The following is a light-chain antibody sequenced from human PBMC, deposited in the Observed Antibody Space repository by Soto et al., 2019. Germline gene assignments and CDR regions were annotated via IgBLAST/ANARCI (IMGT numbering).Light chain of an antibody. J-gene: IGKJ1*01. V-gene: IGKV3-15*01. CDR2: GAS. CDR3: QQYNNWPPWT. Sequence: EIVMPQSPATLSVSPGERATLSCRASHSVSSNLAWYQQKPGKAPRLLIYGASTRATGIPARFSGRGSGTEFTLTISSLQSEDFAVYYCQQYNNWPPWTFGQGTKVEIK. CDR1: HSVSSN.